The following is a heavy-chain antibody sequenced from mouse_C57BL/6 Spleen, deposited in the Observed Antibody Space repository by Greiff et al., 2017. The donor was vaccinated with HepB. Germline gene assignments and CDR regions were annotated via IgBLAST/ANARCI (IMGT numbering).Heavy chain of an antibody. V-gene: IGHV1-82*01. Sequence: VQLQQSGPELVKPGASVKISCKASGYAFSSSWMNWVKQRPGKGLEWIGRIYPGDGDTNYNGKFKGKATLTADKSSSTAYMQLSSLTSEDSAVYFCARWLLPGYAMDYWGQGTSVTVSS. CDR1: GYAFSSSW. J-gene: IGHJ4*01. CDR3: ARWLLPGYAMDY. CDR2: IYPGDGDT. D-gene: IGHD2-3*01.